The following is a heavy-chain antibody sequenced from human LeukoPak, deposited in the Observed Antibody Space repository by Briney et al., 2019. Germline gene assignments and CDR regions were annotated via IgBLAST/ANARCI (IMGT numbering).Heavy chain of an antibody. CDR1: GFTFSSYW. D-gene: IGHD3-10*01. CDR3: AKSSYYYGSGRSPFDS. J-gene: IGHJ4*02. CDR2: INTDGSST. Sequence: GGSLRLSCAASGFTFSSYWMHWVRQAPGKGLVWVSRINTDGSSTSYADSVKGRFTISRDNAKNTLYLQMNSLRAEDTAVYYCAKSSYYYGSGRSPFDSWGLGTLVTVSS. V-gene: IGHV3-74*01.